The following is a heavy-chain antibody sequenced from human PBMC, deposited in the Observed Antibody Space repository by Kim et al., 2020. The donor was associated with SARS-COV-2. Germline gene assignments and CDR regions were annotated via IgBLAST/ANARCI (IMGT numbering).Heavy chain of an antibody. CDR3: ATEPSSSFVRDYGMDV. J-gene: IGHJ6*02. CDR2: ISGSGGST. V-gene: IGHV3-23*01. CDR1: GFTFSSYA. D-gene: IGHD6-13*01. Sequence: GGSLRLSCAASGFTFSSYAMSWVRQAPGKGLEWVSAISGSGGSTYYADSVKGRFTISRDNSKNTLYLQMNSLRSEDTAVYYCATEPSSSFVRDYGMDVWGQGTTVTVSS.